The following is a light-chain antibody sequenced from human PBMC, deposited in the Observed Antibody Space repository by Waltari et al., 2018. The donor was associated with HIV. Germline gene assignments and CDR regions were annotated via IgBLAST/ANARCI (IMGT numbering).Light chain of an antibody. CDR3: QQLNGYPT. V-gene: IGKV1-9*01. CDR2: AAS. J-gene: IGKJ1*01. CDR1: QGIATY. Sequence: DIQLTQSPSFLSASVGERVTITCRASQGIATYLAWYQQKPGRPPKLLIYAASTLQSGVPSRFSGSESGTEFTLTVSSLQPEDSATYYCQQLNGYPTFGQGTKVEIK.